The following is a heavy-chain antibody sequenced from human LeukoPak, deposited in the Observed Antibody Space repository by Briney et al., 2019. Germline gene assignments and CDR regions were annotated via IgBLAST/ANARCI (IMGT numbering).Heavy chain of an antibody. D-gene: IGHD6-6*01. CDR1: GFTFSSYS. CDR3: ARVTYSSSSIDY. V-gene: IGHV3-48*04. CDR2: ISRSSTTI. J-gene: IGHJ4*02. Sequence: GGSLRLSCAASGFTFSSYSMNWVRQAPGRGLEWVSYISRSSTTIYYADSVKGRFTISRDNAKNSLYLQMNSLRAEDTAVYYCARVTYSSSSIDYWGQGTLVTVSS.